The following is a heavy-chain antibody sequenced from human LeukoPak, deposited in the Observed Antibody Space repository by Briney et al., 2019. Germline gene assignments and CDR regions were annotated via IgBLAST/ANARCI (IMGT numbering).Heavy chain of an antibody. CDR2: IDPSDSYT. D-gene: IGHD1-26*01. J-gene: IGHJ4*02. V-gene: IGHV5-10-1*01. CDR1: GYSFTSYW. CDR3: ARLDMVGATDFDY. Sequence: GESLKISCKGCGYSFTSYWITWVRQMPGKGLEWMGRIDPSDSYTNYSPSFQGHVTISADKSISTAYLQWSSLKASDTAMYYCARLDMVGATDFDYWGQGTLVTVSS.